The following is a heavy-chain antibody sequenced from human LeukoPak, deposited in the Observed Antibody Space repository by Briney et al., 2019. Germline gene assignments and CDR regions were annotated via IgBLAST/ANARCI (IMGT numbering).Heavy chain of an antibody. CDR2: INPNSGGT. J-gene: IGHJ4*02. CDR3: ARLFRELLIPSDY. V-gene: IGHV1-2*02. CDR1: GYTFTSYY. Sequence: ASVKVSCKASGYTFTSYYMHWVRQAPGQGLEWMGWINPNSGGTNYAQKFQGRVTMTRDTSISTAYMELSRLRSDDTAVYYCARLFRELLIPSDYWGQGTLVTVSS. D-gene: IGHD1-26*01.